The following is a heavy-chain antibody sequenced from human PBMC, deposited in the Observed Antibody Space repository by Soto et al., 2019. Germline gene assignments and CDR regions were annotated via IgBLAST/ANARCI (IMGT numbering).Heavy chain of an antibody. V-gene: IGHV4-34*01. D-gene: IGHD5-12*01. CDR2: INHSGST. Sequence: SETLSLTCAVYGGSFSGYYWSWIRQPPGKGLEWIGEINHSGSTNYNPSLKSRVTISVDTSKNQFSLKLSSVTAADTAVYYCARAHGHVDIVATTKAGYYYMDVWGKATTVTVAS. CDR3: ARAHGHVDIVATTKAGYYYMDV. J-gene: IGHJ6*03. CDR1: GGSFSGYY.